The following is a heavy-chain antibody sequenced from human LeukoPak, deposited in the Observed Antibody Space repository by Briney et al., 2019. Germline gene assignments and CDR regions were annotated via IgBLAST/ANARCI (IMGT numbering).Heavy chain of an antibody. Sequence: GGSLRLSCAASGFTFSSYGMHWVRQAPGKGLEWMAVIWYDGSNKYYADSVKGRFTISRDNSKNTLYLQMNSLRAEDTAVYYCARAPSGSYLPDYYYYGMDVWGQGTTVTVSS. V-gene: IGHV3-33*01. J-gene: IGHJ6*02. CDR2: IWYDGSNK. CDR1: GFTFSSYG. D-gene: IGHD1-26*01. CDR3: ARAPSGSYLPDYYYYGMDV.